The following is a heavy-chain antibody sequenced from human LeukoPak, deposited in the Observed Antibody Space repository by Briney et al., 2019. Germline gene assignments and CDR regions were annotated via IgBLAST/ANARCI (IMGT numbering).Heavy chain of an antibody. D-gene: IGHD5-12*01. CDR2: ASHDGSNK. CDR1: GLTFRSYV. V-gene: IGHV3-30*19. J-gene: IGHJ4*02. CDR3: ARGFQWLRFDPMFDY. Sequence: PGGSLRLSCAASGLTFRSYVMHWVRQAPGKGLEWVAAASHDGSNKFYADPVKGRFSVSRDNSKNTLSLQMNSLRPEDSAVYYCARGFQWLRFDPMFDYWGQGTLVTVSS.